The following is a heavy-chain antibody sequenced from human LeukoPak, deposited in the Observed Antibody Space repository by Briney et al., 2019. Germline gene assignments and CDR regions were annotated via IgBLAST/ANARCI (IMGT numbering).Heavy chain of an antibody. Sequence: SETLSLTCTVSGGFISSGGYYWSWIRQHPGKGLEWIGYIYYSGSTYYNPSLKSRVTISVDTSKNQFSLKLSSVTAADTAVYYCAREYSSKNWFDPGAREPWSPSPQ. CDR1: GGFISSGGYY. J-gene: IGHJ5*02. V-gene: IGHV4-31*03. CDR3: AREYSSKNWFDP. CDR2: IYYSGST. D-gene: IGHD6-13*01.